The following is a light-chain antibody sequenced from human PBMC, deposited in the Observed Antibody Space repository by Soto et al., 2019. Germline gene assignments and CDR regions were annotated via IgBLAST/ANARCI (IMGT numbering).Light chain of an antibody. V-gene: IGLV1-47*01. CDR1: SSNIGSNY. J-gene: IGLJ3*02. CDR2: RNN. CDR3: AAWDDSLSGAGV. Sequence: QSVLTQPPSASGTPGQRVTIFWSGSSSNIGSNYVYWYQQLPGTAPKLLIYRNNQRPSGVPDRFSGFKSGASAALAISGLRSEDESDYYCAAWDDSLSGAGVFGRKTKLTVL.